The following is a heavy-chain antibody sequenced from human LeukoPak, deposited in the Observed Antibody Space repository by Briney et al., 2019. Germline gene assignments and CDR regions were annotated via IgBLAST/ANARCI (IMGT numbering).Heavy chain of an antibody. CDR3: AKHGYCSGISCFFDF. J-gene: IGHJ4*02. Sequence: PGGSLRLSCAASGFTFSSYAMSWVRQAAGKGLEWVSAISGSGPYTFYTDSVKGRFTISRDSSKNTLYLQMNSLRAEDTALYYCAKHGYCSGISCFFDFWGQGTQVTVSS. V-gene: IGHV3-23*01. D-gene: IGHD2-2*03. CDR1: GFTFSSYA. CDR2: ISGSGPYT.